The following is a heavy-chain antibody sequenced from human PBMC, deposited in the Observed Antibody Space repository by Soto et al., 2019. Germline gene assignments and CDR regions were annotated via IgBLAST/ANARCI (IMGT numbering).Heavy chain of an antibody. D-gene: IGHD3-16*02. V-gene: IGHV3-23*01. Sequence: GGSLRLSCAASGFTFSSYAMSWVRQAPGKGLEWVSAISGSGGSTYYADSVKGRFTISRDNSKNTLYLQMNSLRAEDTAVYYCAKCRGALDYIWGSYRLQFDYWGQGTLVTVSS. J-gene: IGHJ4*02. CDR3: AKCRGALDYIWGSYRLQFDY. CDR2: ISGSGGST. CDR1: GFTFSSYA.